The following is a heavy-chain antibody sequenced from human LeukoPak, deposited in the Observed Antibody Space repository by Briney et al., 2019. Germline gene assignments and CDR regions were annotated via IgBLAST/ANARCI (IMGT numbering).Heavy chain of an antibody. CDR1: GGSISSYY. CDR2: IFYSGST. CDR3: ATGVVGTTYYFDN. D-gene: IGHD1-26*01. J-gene: IGHJ4*02. V-gene: IGHV4-39*01. Sequence: PSGTLSLTCTVSGGSISSYYWGWIRQPPGKGLEWIGSIFYSGSTYYNPSLKSRVTISVDTSKNQFSLKLSSVTAADTAVYFCATGVVGTTYYFDNWGQGTLVTVSS.